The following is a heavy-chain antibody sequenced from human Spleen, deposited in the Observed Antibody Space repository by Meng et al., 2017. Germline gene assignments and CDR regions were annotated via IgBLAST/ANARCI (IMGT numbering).Heavy chain of an antibody. V-gene: IGHV4-31*03. J-gene: IGHJ4*02. CDR1: GGSISSGGYY. D-gene: IGHD2-8*01. Sequence: QVQLQESGPGLVKPSQTLSLTCTVSGGSISSGGYYWSWIRQHPGKGLEWIGYIYYIGRTYYNPSLQSRVTISVDTFQNQFSLKLTSVTAADTAVYYCARVENGGFGDYFDYWGQGTLVIVSS. CDR3: ARVENGGFGDYFDY. CDR2: IYYIGRT.